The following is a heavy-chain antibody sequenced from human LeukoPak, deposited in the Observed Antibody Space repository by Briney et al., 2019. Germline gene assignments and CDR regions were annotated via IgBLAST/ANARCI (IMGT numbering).Heavy chain of an antibody. CDR1: GFTFTIYA. J-gene: IGHJ4*02. CDR3: ARAGSGSYYY. CDR2: ISSSSSYI. V-gene: IGHV3-21*01. Sequence: PGGSLRLSCAASGFTFTIYAMSWVRQAPGKGLEWVSSISSSSSYIYYADSVKGRFTISRDNAKNSLYLQMNSLRAEDTAVYYCARAGSGSYYYWGQGTLVTVSS. D-gene: IGHD1-26*01.